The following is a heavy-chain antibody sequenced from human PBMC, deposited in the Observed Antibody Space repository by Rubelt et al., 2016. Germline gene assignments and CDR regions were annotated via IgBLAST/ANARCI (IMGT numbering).Heavy chain of an antibody. D-gene: IGHD3-3*01. CDR1: GGTFSSYA. V-gene: IGHV1-69*01. J-gene: IGHJ4*02. Sequence: QVQLVQSGAEVKKPGSSVKVSCKASGGTFSSYAISWVRQAPGQGLEWMGGIIPIFGTAYYAQKVQGRVTITAEESTRTAYIELRSLRSDETAVDYCARAQEWRDDDYWGQGTLVTVSS. CDR3: ARAQEWRDDDY. CDR2: IIPIFGTA.